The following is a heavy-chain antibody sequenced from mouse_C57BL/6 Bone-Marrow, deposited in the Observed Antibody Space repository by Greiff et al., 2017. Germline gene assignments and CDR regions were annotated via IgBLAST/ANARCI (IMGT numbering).Heavy chain of an antibody. Sequence: QVQLQQSGAELARPGASVKLSCKASGYTFTSYGISWVKQRTGQGLEWIGEIYPRSGNTYYNEKFKGKATLTADKSSSTAYMELRSLTSEDSAVYFCARSPDYYGSSSWFAYWGQGTLVTVSA. CDR1: GYTFTSYG. D-gene: IGHD1-1*01. J-gene: IGHJ3*01. V-gene: IGHV1-81*01. CDR2: IYPRSGNT. CDR3: ARSPDYYGSSSWFAY.